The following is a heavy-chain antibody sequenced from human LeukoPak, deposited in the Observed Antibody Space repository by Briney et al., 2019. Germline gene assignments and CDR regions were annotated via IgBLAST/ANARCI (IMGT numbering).Heavy chain of an antibody. CDR1: GGSFSGYY. V-gene: IGHV4-34*01. J-gene: IGHJ3*02. CDR3: ARGRGDIVVVAQRYPAFDI. D-gene: IGHD2-15*01. CDR2: INHSGST. Sequence: PSETLSLTCAVYGGSFSGYYWSWIRQPPGKGLEWIGEINHSGSTNYNPSLKSRVTISVDTSKNQFSLKLSSVTAADTAVYYCARGRGDIVVVAQRYPAFDIWGQGTMVTVSS.